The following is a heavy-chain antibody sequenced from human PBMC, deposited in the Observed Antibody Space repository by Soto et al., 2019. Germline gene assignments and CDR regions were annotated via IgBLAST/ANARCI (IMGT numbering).Heavy chain of an antibody. CDR3: ARQVVVAPVANA. CDR2: IFYTGTT. CDR1: GGSISYNSYY. Sequence: QLKLQESGPGLVKPSETLSLTCSVSGGSISYNSYYWGWIRQPPGKGLEWVGGIFYTGTTYYSPSLKDRVTISVDTSKKSFSLNLTSVTAADTAVYFCARQVVVAPVANAWGQGTLVTVSS. J-gene: IGHJ5*02. D-gene: IGHD2-2*01. V-gene: IGHV4-39*01.